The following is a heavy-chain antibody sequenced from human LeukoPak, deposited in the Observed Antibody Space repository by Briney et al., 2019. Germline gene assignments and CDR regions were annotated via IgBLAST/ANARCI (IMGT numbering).Heavy chain of an antibody. CDR1: GFTFSSYW. D-gene: IGHD3-3*01. J-gene: IGHJ4*02. CDR2: IKQDGSEK. V-gene: IGHV3-7*01. CDR3: ARANTTFGAVIPPDY. Sequence: PGGSLRLSCAASGFTFSSYWMSWVRQAPGKGLEWVANIKQDGSEKYYVDSVKGRFTISRDNAKNSLYLQMKSLRAEDAAVYYCARANTTFGAVIPPDYWGQGTLVTVSS.